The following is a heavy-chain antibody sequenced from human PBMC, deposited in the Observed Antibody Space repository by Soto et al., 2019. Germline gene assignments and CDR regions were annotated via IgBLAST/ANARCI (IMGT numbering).Heavy chain of an antibody. D-gene: IGHD3-16*02. Sequence: SETLSLTCAVYGGSFSGYYWSWIRQPPGKGLEWIGEINHSGSTNYNPSLKSRVTISVDTSKNQFSLKLSSVTAADTAVYYCARRPYDYIWGSYRFPSWGQGTLVTVSS. V-gene: IGHV4-34*01. CDR2: INHSGST. J-gene: IGHJ4*02. CDR1: GGSFSGYY. CDR3: ARRPYDYIWGSYRFPS.